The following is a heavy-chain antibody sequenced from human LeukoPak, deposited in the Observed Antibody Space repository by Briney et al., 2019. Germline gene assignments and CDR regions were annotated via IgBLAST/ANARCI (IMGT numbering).Heavy chain of an antibody. V-gene: IGHV4-34*01. CDR3: ARGLRSYGNDY. CDR1: GGSFSGYY. CDR2: INHSGST. J-gene: IGHJ4*02. Sequence: SETLSLTCAVYGGSFSGYYWSWIRQPPGKGLEWIGEINHSGSTNYNPSLKSRVTISVDTSKNQFSLKLSSVTAADTAVYYCARGLRSYGNDYWGQGTLVTVSS. D-gene: IGHD1-26*01.